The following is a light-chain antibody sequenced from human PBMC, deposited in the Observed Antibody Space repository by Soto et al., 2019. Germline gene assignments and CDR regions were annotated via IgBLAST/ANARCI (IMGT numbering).Light chain of an antibody. CDR1: QSITSY. V-gene: IGKV3-11*01. CDR3: QQRSNWPPEFT. Sequence: EIVLTQSPAFLSLSPGERVTLSCRASQSITSYLAWYQHKPGQTPRLLIYDAVNRASGIPDRFSGSGSGTDFTLTIRSLEPEDSVVYYCQQRSNWPPEFTFGQGTRVEIK. CDR2: DAV. J-gene: IGKJ2*01.